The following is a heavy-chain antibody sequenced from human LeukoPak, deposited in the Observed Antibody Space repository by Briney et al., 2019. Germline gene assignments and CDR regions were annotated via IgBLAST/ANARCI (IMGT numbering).Heavy chain of an antibody. CDR2: IYSGGST. J-gene: IGHJ4*02. V-gene: IGHV3-66*02. CDR1: GFTVSSNY. Sequence: PPGGSLRLSCAASGFTVSSNYMSWVRQAPGKGLEWVSVIYSGGSTYYADSVKGRFTISRDNSKNTLYLQMNSLRAEDTAVYYCASTHSSGWSYYFDYWGQGTLVTVSS. CDR3: ASTHSSGWSYYFDY. D-gene: IGHD6-19*01.